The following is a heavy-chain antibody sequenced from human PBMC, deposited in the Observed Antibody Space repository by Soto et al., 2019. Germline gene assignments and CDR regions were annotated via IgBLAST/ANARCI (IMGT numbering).Heavy chain of an antibody. Sequence: GGALRLSSAASGFMFSSYGMSWVRQSPGKGLEGVSSISGSGGSTYYADSVKGRFTISRDNSKSTLYLQMSSLRAEDTAVYSCGNGPSYSGAFFPFGYWGQGTLVTVSS. CDR3: GNGPSYSGAFFPFGY. CDR1: GFMFSSYG. D-gene: IGHD1-26*01. V-gene: IGHV3-23*01. CDR2: ISGSGGST. J-gene: IGHJ4*02.